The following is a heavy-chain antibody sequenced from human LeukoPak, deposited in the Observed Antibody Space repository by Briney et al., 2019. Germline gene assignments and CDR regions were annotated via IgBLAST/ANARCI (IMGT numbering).Heavy chain of an antibody. CDR3: ARERNYDIIWYFDL. J-gene: IGHJ2*01. CDR2: IYSGGST. CDR1: GFTVSSNY. V-gene: IGHV3-53*01. Sequence: GGSLRLSCAASGFTVSSNYMSWVRQAPGKGLEWVSVIYSGGSTYYADTVKGRFTISRDNSKNTLYLQMNSLRAEDTAVYYCARERNYDIIWYFDLWGRGTLVTVSS. D-gene: IGHD3-9*01.